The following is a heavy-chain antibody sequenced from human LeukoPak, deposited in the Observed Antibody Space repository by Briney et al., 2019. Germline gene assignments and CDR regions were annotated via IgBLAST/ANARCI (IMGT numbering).Heavy chain of an antibody. CDR3: ARVRTDYYYGMDV. J-gene: IGHJ6*02. CDR2: IYSGGSA. Sequence: PGGSLRLSCAASGFTVSSNYMSWVRQAPGKGLEWVSVIYSGGSAYYADSVKGRFTISRDNSKNTLYLQMNSLRAEDTAVYYCARVRTDYYYGMDVWGQGTTVTVSS. V-gene: IGHV3-53*01. D-gene: IGHD1-1*01. CDR1: GFTVSSNY.